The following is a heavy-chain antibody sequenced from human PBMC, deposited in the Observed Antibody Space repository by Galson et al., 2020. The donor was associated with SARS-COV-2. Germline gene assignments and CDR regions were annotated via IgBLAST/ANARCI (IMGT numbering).Heavy chain of an antibody. CDR3: ATTSGSRTLLGPYYFDY. Sequence: SETLSLTCTVSGASISNYYWNWIRQSPGTGLEWIGYIYYSGSTKYNPSLTSRVTISLDTSKNQFSLRLRSVTAADTAVYYCATTSGSRTLLGPYYFDYWGQGTLVTVSS. V-gene: IGHV4-59*03. CDR1: GASISNYY. CDR2: IYYSGST. D-gene: IGHD3-10*01. J-gene: IGHJ4*02.